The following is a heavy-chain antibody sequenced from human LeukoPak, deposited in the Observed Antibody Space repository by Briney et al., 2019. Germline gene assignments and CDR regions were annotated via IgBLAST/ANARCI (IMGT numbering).Heavy chain of an antibody. CDR2: IWYDGSNK. Sequence: PGGSLRLSCAASGFTFSSYAMHWVRQAPGKGLEWVAVIWYDGSNKYYADSVKGRFTISRDNSKNTLYLQMNSLRAEDTAVYYCARVLLPLYGMDVWDQGTTVTVSS. V-gene: IGHV3-33*08. CDR1: GFTFSSYA. D-gene: IGHD3-22*01. J-gene: IGHJ6*02. CDR3: ARVLLPLYGMDV.